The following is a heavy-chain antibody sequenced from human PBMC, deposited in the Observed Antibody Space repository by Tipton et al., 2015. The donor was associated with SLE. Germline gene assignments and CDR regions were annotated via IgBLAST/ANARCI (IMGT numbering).Heavy chain of an antibody. Sequence: SLRLSCAASGFTFTNSWMHWVRQAPGKGLVWVSRISDGSSTTYADSVRGRLTISRDNAKNTLYLQMNSLRAEDTAVYYCARYSRGSLDSWGQGTLVTVSS. D-gene: IGHD1-26*01. J-gene: IGHJ4*02. CDR1: GFTFTNSW. V-gene: IGHV3-74*03. CDR3: ARYSRGSLDS. CDR2: ISDGSST.